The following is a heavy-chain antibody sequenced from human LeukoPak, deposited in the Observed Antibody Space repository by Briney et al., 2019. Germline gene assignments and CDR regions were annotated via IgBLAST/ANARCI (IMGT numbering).Heavy chain of an antibody. D-gene: IGHD2-2*01. CDR1: GGTFSSYA. CDR2: IIPIFGTA. Sequence: ASVKVSCKASGGTFSSYAISWVRQAPGQGLEWMGGIIPIFGTANYAQKFQGRVTITTVESTSTAYMELSSLRSEDTAVYYCARSRDCSSTSCLPFDYWGQGTLVTVSS. J-gene: IGHJ4*02. CDR3: ARSRDCSSTSCLPFDY. V-gene: IGHV1-69*05.